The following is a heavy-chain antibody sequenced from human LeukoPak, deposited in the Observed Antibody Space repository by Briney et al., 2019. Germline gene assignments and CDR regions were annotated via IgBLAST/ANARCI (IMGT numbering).Heavy chain of an antibody. D-gene: IGHD3-9*01. J-gene: IGHJ4*02. V-gene: IGHV3-15*01. Sequence: GGSLRLSCAASGFTFSNAWMSWVRQAPGKGLEWVGRIKSKTDGGTTDYAAPVEARFTISRDDSKNTLYLQMNSLKTEDTAVYYCTIRYYDILTGYYRPDYWGQGTLVTVSS. CDR1: GFTFSNAW. CDR2: IKSKTDGGTT. CDR3: TIRYYDILTGYYRPDY.